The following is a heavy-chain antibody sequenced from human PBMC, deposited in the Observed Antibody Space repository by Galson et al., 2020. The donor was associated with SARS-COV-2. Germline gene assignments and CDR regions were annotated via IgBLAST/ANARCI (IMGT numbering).Heavy chain of an antibody. CDR1: GFSLSTSGMC. J-gene: IGHJ4*02. D-gene: IGHD3-22*01. V-gene: IGHV2-70*01. CDR3: ARIGPLDYYDSSGYYWTLIDY. Sequence: SGPTLVKPTQTLTLTCTFSGFSLSTSGMCVSWIRQPPGKALEWLALIDWDDDKYYSTSLKTRLTISKDTSKNQVVLTMTNMDPVDTATYYCARIGPLDYYDSSGYYWTLIDYWGQGTLVTVSS. CDR2: IDWDDDK.